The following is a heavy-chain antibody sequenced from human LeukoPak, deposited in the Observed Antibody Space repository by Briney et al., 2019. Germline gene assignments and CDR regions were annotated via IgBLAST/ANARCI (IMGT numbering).Heavy chain of an antibody. CDR3: ARHLDYYGSGSYEY. CDR1: GFTFSSHW. J-gene: IGHJ4*02. D-gene: IGHD3-10*01. CDR2: ISSDGNRA. V-gene: IGHV3-74*03. Sequence: PGGSLRLSCAASGFTFSSHWMYWVRQATGKVLVWVSRISSDGNRATYADSVQGRFTISRDNAKNTLYLQMNSLTAADTAVYYCARHLDYYGSGSYEYWGQGTLVTVSS.